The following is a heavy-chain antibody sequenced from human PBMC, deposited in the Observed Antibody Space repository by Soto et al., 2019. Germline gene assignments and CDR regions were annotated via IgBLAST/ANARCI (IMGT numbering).Heavy chain of an antibody. CDR2: IYYSGST. Sequence: QVQLQESGPGLVKPSQTLSLTCTVSGGSISSGGYYWSWIRQHPGKGLEWIGYIYYSGSTYYNPSLKSRVTISVDTSTNQFSLKLSSVTAADTAVYYCARERYGSGSYPSGAFDYWGQGTLVTVSS. CDR3: ARERYGSGSYPSGAFDY. D-gene: IGHD3-10*01. CDR1: GGSISSGGYY. J-gene: IGHJ4*02. V-gene: IGHV4-31*03.